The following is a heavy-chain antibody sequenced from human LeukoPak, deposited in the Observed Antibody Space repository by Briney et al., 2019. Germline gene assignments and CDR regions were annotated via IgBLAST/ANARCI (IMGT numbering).Heavy chain of an antibody. V-gene: IGHV3-30*18. D-gene: IGHD3-10*01. J-gene: IGHJ4*02. CDR3: AKLRGYYGSGQQITLDY. Sequence: PGGSLRLSCAASGLTLSSYGMHWVRQAPGKGLEWVAVISHDGSNKYYADSVKGQFTISRDNAKNTLYLQMDSLSVEDTAVYYCAKLRGYYGSGQQITLDYWGQGTLVTVSS. CDR2: ISHDGSNK. CDR1: GLTLSSYG.